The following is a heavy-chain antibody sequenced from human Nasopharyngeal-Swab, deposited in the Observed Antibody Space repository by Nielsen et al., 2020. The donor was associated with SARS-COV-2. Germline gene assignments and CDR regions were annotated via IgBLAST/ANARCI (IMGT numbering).Heavy chain of an antibody. J-gene: IGHJ4*02. CDR3: ARGSIRGIIISDFDY. D-gene: IGHD3-10*01. V-gene: IGHV3-11*05. CDR1: GFTFSDYY. Sequence: GGSLRLSCAASGFTFSDYYMSWIRQAPGKGLEWVSYISSSSSYTNYADSVKGRFTISRDNATNSLYLQMNSLRADDTAVYYCARGSIRGIIISDFDYWGQGTLVTVSS. CDR2: ISSSSSYT.